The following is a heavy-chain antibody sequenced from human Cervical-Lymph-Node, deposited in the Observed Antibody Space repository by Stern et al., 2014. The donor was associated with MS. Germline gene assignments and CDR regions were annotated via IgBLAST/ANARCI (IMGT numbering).Heavy chain of an antibody. CDR2: IYWDDDR. D-gene: IGHD6-13*01. J-gene: IGHJ4*02. CDR3: AHEVAAVVHFDY. Sequence: ESGPTMVKPTQTLTLTCTFSGFSLTTKGVGVGWIRQPPGKALEWLALIYWDDDRHYNPSMKTRLTITKDNSKNQVVLTMTDMDPVDTATYYCAHEVAAVVHFDYWGQGAQVTVSS. V-gene: IGHV2-5*02. CDR1: GFSLTTKGVG.